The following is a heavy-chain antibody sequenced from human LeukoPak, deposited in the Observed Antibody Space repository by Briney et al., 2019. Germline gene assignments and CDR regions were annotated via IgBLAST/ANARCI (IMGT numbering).Heavy chain of an antibody. J-gene: IGHJ6*03. CDR1: GGSISSGSYF. V-gene: IGHV4-61*02. Sequence: SETLSLTCTVSGGSISSGSYFWSWIRQPAGKGLEWIGRIYTSGSTNYNPSLKSRVTISVDTSKSQFSLKLSSVTAADTAVYYCARDNRVVVPAAMPDYYYMDVWGKGTTVTVSS. CDR3: ARDNRVVVPAAMPDYYYMDV. D-gene: IGHD2-2*01. CDR2: IYTSGST.